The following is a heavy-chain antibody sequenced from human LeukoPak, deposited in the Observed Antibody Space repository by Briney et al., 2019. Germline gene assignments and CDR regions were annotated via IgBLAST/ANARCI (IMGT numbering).Heavy chain of an antibody. D-gene: IGHD6-19*01. Sequence: GGSLRLSCAASGFTVSSEYMSWVRQAPGKGLEWVSVIYSGGSTDYADSVKGRFTISRDNSKNTLYLQMNSLRPDDTAVYYCARGYSSGWHDYWGQGTLVTVSS. J-gene: IGHJ4*02. CDR3: ARGYSSGWHDY. CDR1: GFTVSSEY. V-gene: IGHV3-66*01. CDR2: IYSGGST.